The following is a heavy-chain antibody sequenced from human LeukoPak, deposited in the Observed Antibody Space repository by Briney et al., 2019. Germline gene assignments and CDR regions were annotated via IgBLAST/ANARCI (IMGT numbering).Heavy chain of an antibody. D-gene: IGHD1-7*01. CDR2: ISSSSSTI. CDR3: AREGELQNPIGDY. CDR1: GFTFSSYS. V-gene: IGHV3-48*01. J-gene: IGHJ4*02. Sequence: GGSLRLSCAASGFTFSSYSMNWVRQAPGKGLEWVSYISSSSSTIYYADSVKGRFTISRDNAKNSLYLQMNSLRAEDTAVYYCAREGELQNPIGDYWGQGTLVTVSS.